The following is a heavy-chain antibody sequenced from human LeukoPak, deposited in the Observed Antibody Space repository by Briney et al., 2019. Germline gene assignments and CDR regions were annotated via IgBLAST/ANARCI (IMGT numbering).Heavy chain of an antibody. CDR3: ANGYNYGLDY. CDR1: GFTFSSYA. CDR2: ISTSGGST. D-gene: IGHD5-18*01. J-gene: IGHJ4*02. Sequence: GGSLRLSCAAYGFTFSSYAMHWVRQAPGKGLKWVAGISTSGGSTYYSDSVKGRFTISRDNSKNTLYLQMNSLRAEDTAVYYCANGYNYGLDYWGQGTLVTVSS. V-gene: IGHV3-23*01.